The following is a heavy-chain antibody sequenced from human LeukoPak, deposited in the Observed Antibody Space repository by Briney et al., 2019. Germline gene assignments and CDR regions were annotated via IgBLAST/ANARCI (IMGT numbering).Heavy chain of an antibody. V-gene: IGHV4-34*01. J-gene: IGHJ6*02. Sequence: PSEALSLTCAVYGGSFSGYYWSWIRQPPGKGLEWIGEINHSGSTNYNPSLKSRVTISVDTSKNQFSLKLSSVTAADTAVYYCARLPVVPADGYYGMDVWGQGTTVTVSS. D-gene: IGHD2-2*01. CDR1: GGSFSGYY. CDR3: ARLPVVPADGYYGMDV. CDR2: INHSGST.